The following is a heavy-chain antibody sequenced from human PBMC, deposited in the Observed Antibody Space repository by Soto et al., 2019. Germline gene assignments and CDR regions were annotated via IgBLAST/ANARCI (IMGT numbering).Heavy chain of an antibody. CDR1: GFTFSSYS. J-gene: IGHJ3*02. Sequence: GGSLRLSCAASGFTFSSYSMNWVRQAPGKGLEWVSYISSSSSTIYYADSVKGRFTISRDNAKNSLYLQMNSLRAEDTAVYYCARVLIMITQPGSACDIWGQGTMVTVSS. CDR3: ARVLIMITQPGSACDI. V-gene: IGHV3-48*01. D-gene: IGHD3-16*01. CDR2: ISSSSSTI.